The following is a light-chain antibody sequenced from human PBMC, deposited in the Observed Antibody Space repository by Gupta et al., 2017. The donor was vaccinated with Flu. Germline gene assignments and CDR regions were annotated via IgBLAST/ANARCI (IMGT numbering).Light chain of an antibody. CDR3: NSSKSNSSDLV. J-gene: IGLJ2*01. Sequence: QSALTQPASVSGSPGQSITISCTGTSSDVGAYEYVSWYQQHPGKAPKLMMYEVTNRPPGVPNRFSGSKSGTTASLTINGLQTEEEADYYCNSSKSNSSDLVFGGGTTLTVL. CDR1: SSDVGAYEY. CDR2: EVT. V-gene: IGLV2-14*01.